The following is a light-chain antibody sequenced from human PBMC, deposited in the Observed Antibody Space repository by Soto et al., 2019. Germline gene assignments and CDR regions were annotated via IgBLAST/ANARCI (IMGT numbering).Light chain of an antibody. J-gene: IGKJ2*01. CDR1: QSISSW. V-gene: IGKV1-5*01. Sequence: DIQMTQSPSTLSASVGDRVTITCRASQSISSWLAWYQQKPWKAPKLLIYEASSLESGVTSRFSGSGSGTELTLSISSLQPDAFAAYYCQQYNSYSLYTFGQGTKLEIK. CDR2: EAS. CDR3: QQYNSYSLYT.